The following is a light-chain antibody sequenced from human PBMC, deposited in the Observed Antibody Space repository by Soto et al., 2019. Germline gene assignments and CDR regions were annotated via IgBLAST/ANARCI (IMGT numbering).Light chain of an antibody. CDR2: GAS. J-gene: IGKJ1*01. CDR3: QQYNNWPPSWT. V-gene: IGKV3-15*01. Sequence: IVMTQPPATLSVSPCEIATPSCSSSQSVSSNLAWYQQKPGQAPRLLIYGASTRATGIPARFSGSGSGTEFTLTISSLQSEDFAVYYCQQYNNWPPSWTFGQGTKVDIK. CDR1: QSVSSN.